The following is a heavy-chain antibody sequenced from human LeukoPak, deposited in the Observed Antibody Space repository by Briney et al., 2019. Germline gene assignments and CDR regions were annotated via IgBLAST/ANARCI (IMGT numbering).Heavy chain of an antibody. CDR3: ARDRGLLYYYYMDV. J-gene: IGHJ6*03. CDR2: INPDSGGT. Sequence: GASVKVSCEASGYTFTGYYMHWVRQAPGQGLEWMGWINPDSGGTNYAQKFQGRVTMTRDTSISTAYMELSRLRSDDTAVYYCARDRGLLYYYYMDVWGKGTTVTVSS. V-gene: IGHV1-2*02. CDR1: GYTFTGYY. D-gene: IGHD3-10*01.